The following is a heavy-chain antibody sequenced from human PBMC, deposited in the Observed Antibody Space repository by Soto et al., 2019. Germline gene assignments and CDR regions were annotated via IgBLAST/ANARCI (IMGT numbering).Heavy chain of an antibody. J-gene: IGHJ6*02. D-gene: IGHD6-13*01. CDR3: AKERGEGSSWNYYYGMDV. V-gene: IGHV3-30*18. Sequence: PGGSLRLSCAASGFTFSSYGMHWVRQAPGKGLEWVAVISYDGSNKYYADSVKGRFTISRDNSKNTLYLQMNSLRAEDTAVYYCAKERGEGSSWNYYYGMDVWGQGTTVTVSS. CDR1: GFTFSSYG. CDR2: ISYDGSNK.